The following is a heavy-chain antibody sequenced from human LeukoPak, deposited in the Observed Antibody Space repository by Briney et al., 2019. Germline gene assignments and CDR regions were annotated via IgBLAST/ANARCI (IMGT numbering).Heavy chain of an antibody. CDR2: IWYDGSNK. V-gene: IGHV3-33*01. D-gene: IGHD6-19*01. CDR1: GFIFSTYG. J-gene: IGHJ4*02. CDR3: VREKSGYTNGWYLFDY. Sequence: GRSLRLSCEASGFIFSTYGMHWVRQAPGKGLEWVAVIWYDGSNKYYADSVKGRFTISRDNSKNTLYLQMSSLRAEDTAVYYCVREKSGYTNGWYLFDYWGQGTLVTVSS.